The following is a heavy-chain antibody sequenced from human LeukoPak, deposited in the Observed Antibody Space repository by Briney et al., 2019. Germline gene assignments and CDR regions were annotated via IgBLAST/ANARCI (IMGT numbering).Heavy chain of an antibody. CDR1: GGSISSYY. Sequence: SETLSLTCTVSGGSISSYYWSCIRQPPGKGLEWIGYIYYGGSTNYNPSLKSRVTISVDTSKNQFSLKLSSVTAADTAVYYCARGSLERITRYYYYGMDVWGQGTTVTVSS. J-gene: IGHJ6*02. V-gene: IGHV4-59*01. CDR3: ARGSLERITRYYYYGMDV. D-gene: IGHD2/OR15-2a*01. CDR2: IYYGGST.